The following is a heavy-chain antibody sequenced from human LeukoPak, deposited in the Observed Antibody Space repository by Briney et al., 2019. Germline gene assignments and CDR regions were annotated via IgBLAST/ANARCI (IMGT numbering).Heavy chain of an antibody. J-gene: IGHJ4*02. D-gene: IGHD6-19*01. Sequence: GGSLRLSCAASGFTFSSYAMSWVRQAPGKGGEWVSAISGSGGSTYYADSVKGGFTISRDNSKNTLYLQMNSLRAEDTAVYYCAKEPAAGSYYFDYWGQGTLVTVSS. CDR2: ISGSGGST. V-gene: IGHV3-23*01. CDR3: AKEPAAGSYYFDY. CDR1: GFTFSSYA.